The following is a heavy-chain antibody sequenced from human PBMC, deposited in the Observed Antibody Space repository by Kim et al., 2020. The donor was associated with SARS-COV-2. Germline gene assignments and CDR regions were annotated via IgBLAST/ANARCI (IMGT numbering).Heavy chain of an antibody. CDR2: ISGIGGST. CDR3: ARTNRYSSSWYLFDY. Sequence: GGSLRLSCAASGFTFSNYVMSWVHQAPGQGLEWVSTISGIGGSTFYADSVKGRFTISRDNSKNTLYLQVNSLRAEDTAIYYCARTNRYSSSWYLFDYWG. J-gene: IGHJ4*01. D-gene: IGHD6-13*01. CDR1: GFTFSNYV. V-gene: IGHV3-23*01.